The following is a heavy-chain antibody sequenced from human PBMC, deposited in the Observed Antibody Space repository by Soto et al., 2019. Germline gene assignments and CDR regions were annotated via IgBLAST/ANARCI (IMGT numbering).Heavy chain of an antibody. CDR2: IYHNGNT. CDR3: AVPGPAGV. Sequence: QVQLQASGPGLVKPSETLSLTCSVSGVSIRSYFWSWIRQAPGKKMEWIGYIYHNGNTNYNPSFKGRLTLSVDTSNNQLSLRLKSVTAADAAVYYCAVPGPAGVWGRGTRVTVSS. D-gene: IGHD4-17*01. CDR1: GVSIRSYF. J-gene: IGHJ2*01. V-gene: IGHV4-59*01.